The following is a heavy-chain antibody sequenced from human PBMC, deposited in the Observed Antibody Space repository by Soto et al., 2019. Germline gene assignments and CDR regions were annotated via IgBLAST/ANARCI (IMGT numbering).Heavy chain of an antibody. D-gene: IGHD2-2*01. J-gene: IGHJ6*02. CDR1: GGSFSGYY. CDR2: INHSGST. CDR3: ARVNSGTKTNYYYYGMDV. V-gene: IGHV4-34*01. Sequence: NPSETLSLTCAVYGGSFSGYYWSWIRQPPGKGLEWIGEINHSGSTNYNPSLKSRVTISVDTSKNQFSLKLSSVTAADTAVYYCARVNSGTKTNYYYYGMDVWGQGTTVTVSS.